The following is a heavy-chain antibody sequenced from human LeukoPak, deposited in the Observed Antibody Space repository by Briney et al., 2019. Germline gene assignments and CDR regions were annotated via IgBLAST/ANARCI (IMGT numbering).Heavy chain of an antibody. CDR2: INSDGSTT. J-gene: IGHJ4*02. CDR1: GFTFSSYW. Sequence: PGGSLRLSCAASGFTFSSYWMHWVRQAPGKGLVWVSRINSDGSTTRYADSVRGRSTISRDNAKNTLYLQMNSLRAEDTAVYYCARGRVGEYYFDYWGQGTLITVSS. D-gene: IGHD3-16*01. V-gene: IGHV3-74*01. CDR3: ARGRVGEYYFDY.